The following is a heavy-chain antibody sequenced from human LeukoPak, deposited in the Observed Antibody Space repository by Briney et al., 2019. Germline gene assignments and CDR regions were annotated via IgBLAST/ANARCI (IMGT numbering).Heavy chain of an antibody. CDR3: AKDWEAYCGGDCYSAFDY. Sequence: GGSLRLSCAASGFTVSSNYMSWVRQAPGKGLEWVSVIYSGGSTYYADSVRGRFTISRDNSKNMLYLQMNSLRTEDSAVYYCAKDWEAYCGGDCYSAFDYWGQGTLVTVSS. V-gene: IGHV3-53*05. CDR1: GFTVSSNY. CDR2: IYSGGST. J-gene: IGHJ4*02. D-gene: IGHD2-21*01.